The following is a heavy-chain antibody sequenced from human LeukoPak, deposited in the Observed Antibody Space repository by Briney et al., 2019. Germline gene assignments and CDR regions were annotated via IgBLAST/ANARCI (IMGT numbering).Heavy chain of an antibody. CDR3: AGEYCSGGSCFINWFDP. D-gene: IGHD2-15*01. CDR1: GGSFSGYY. CDR2: INHSGST. J-gene: IGHJ5*02. Sequence: SETLSLTCAVYGGSFSGYYWTWIRQPPGKGLEWIGEINHSGSTNYNPSLKSRVTISVDTSKNQFSLKVSSVTAADTAVYYCAGEYCSGGSCFINWFDPWGKGTLVTVSS. V-gene: IGHV4-34*01.